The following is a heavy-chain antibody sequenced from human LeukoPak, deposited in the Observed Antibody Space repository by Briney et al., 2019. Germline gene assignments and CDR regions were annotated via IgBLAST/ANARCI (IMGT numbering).Heavy chain of an antibody. J-gene: IGHJ4*02. CDR1: GFKFSNYW. CDR2: INRDGGIT. Sequence: GDSLRLSCAASGFKFSNYWMHWVRQVPGKGLVWVSRINRDGGITTYADSVKGRFTISRDNAKNLLYLQLNSLRAEGTAVYYCISDSEGRSGGGYWGQGTLVTVSS. D-gene: IGHD3-10*01. V-gene: IGHV3-74*03. CDR3: ISDSEGRSGGGY.